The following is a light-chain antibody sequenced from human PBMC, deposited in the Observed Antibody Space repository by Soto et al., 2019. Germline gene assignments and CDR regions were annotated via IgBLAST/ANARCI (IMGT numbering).Light chain of an antibody. CDR1: SSNIGSNH. V-gene: IGLV1-47*01. CDR2: RSD. CDR3: SARDDILSGVV. J-gene: IGLJ2*01. Sequence: HSVLTQPPSASGTPGQRVTISCSGSSSNIGSNHVYWYQQFPGMAPKLLMYRSDQRPTGVPDRFSGSRSGTSASLAISGLRSDDEADYYCSARDDILSGVVFGGGTTLTVL.